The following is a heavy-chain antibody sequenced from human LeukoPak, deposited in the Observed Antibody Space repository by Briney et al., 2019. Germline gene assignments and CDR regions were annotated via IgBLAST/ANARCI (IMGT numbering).Heavy chain of an antibody. CDR1: GGSFSGYY. V-gene: IGHV4-34*01. CDR3: ARDNDSSGYRWDY. D-gene: IGHD3-22*01. J-gene: IGHJ4*02. CDR2: INHSGST. Sequence: SETLSLTCAVYGGSFSGYYWSWIRQPPGKGLEWIGEINHSGSTNYNPSLKSRVTISVDTSKNQFSLKLSSVTAADTAVYYCARDNDSSGYRWDYWGQGTLVTVSS.